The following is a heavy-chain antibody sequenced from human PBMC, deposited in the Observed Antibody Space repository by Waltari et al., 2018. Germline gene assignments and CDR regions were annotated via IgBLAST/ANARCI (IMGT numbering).Heavy chain of an antibody. CDR3: AREKVSIAAAGTTGDAFDI. J-gene: IGHJ3*02. Sequence: QVQLVQSGAEVKKPGASVKVSCKASGYTFTGYYMHWVRQAPGQGLEWMGWINPNSGGTNYAQKFQGRVTMTRDTSISTAYMELSRLRSDDTAVYYCAREKVSIAAAGTTGDAFDIWGQGTMVTVSS. CDR1: GYTFTGYY. V-gene: IGHV1-2*02. CDR2: INPNSGGT. D-gene: IGHD6-13*01.